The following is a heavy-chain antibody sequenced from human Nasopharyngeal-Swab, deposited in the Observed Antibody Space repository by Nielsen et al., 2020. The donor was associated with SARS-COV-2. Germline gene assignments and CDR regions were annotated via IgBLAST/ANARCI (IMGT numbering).Heavy chain of an antibody. V-gene: IGHV4-30-2*01. CDR3: ARDAGPKGYSYGYGVDV. CDR2: FYHSGVT. J-gene: IGHJ6*02. D-gene: IGHD5-18*01. Sequence: SETLSLTCTVSGGSISSGGYSWSWIRQPPGKGLEWIGYFYHSGVTSYNPSPKSRVTVSVDMSKNQFSLRLTSVTAADTAVYYCARDAGPKGYSYGYGVDVWGQGTTVTVSS. CDR1: GGSISSGGYS.